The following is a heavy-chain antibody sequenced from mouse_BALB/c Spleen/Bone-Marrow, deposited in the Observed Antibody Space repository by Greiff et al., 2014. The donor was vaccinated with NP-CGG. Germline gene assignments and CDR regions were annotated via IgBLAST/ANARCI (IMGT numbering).Heavy chain of an antibody. V-gene: IGHV3-1*02. Sequence: EVKLVESGPDLVKPSQSLSLTCTVTGYSITSGYSWHWIRQFPGNKLEWMGYIHYSGSINCDPSLKSRFSITRDTSKNQFFLQLNSVTTEDTATYYYARGDYGSYLAMDYSRPRTSVTVST. CDR1: GYSITSGYS. CDR2: IHYSGSI. CDR3: ARGDYGSYLAMDY. D-gene: IGHD2-1*01. J-gene: IGHJ4*01.